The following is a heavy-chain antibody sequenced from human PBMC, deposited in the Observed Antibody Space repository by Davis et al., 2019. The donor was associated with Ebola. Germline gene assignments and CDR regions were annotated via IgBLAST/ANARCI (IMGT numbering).Heavy chain of an antibody. CDR2: IRYDGSNK. J-gene: IGHJ4*02. CDR1: GFTFSSYG. D-gene: IGHD4-17*01. Sequence: GESLKISCAASGFTFSSYGMHWVRQAPGKGLEWVAFIRYDGSNKYYADSVKGRFTISRDNSKNTLYLQMNSLRAEDTAVYYCAKDHDYGDSLFDYWGQGTLVTVSS. V-gene: IGHV3-30*02. CDR3: AKDHDYGDSLFDY.